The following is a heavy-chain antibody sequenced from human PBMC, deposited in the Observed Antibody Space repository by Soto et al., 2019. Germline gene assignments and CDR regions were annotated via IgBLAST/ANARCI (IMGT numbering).Heavy chain of an antibody. Sequence: QVQLQESGPGLVKPSQTLSLTCTVSGGSISDGAYYWSWIRQPPGKGLEWIGHIYDSGNTYNNPSLKGRLTISVDTSKNHFSLNLTSVTAADTAVYYCASGLSGDKVAQGGQGTLVTVSS. CDR2: IYDSGNT. CDR1: GGSISDGAYY. J-gene: IGHJ4*02. V-gene: IGHV4-30-4*01. D-gene: IGHD2-21*01. CDR3: ASGLSGDKVAQ.